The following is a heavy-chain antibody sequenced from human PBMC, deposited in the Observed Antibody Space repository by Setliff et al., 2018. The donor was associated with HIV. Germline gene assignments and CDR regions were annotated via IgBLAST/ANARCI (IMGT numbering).Heavy chain of an antibody. CDR1: GGSISGHY. V-gene: IGHV4-59*08. CDR2: MYYSGST. J-gene: IGHJ6*02. Sequence: SETLSLTCHVSGGSISGHYWSWIRQPPGKGLEWIGYMYYSGSTNYNPSLKSRVTISVDTSKNQFSLKLSSVTAADTAVYYCARGGGDGYNYNYYYYGMDVWGQGTTVTVSS. D-gene: IGHD1-1*01. CDR3: ARGGGDGYNYNYYYYGMDV.